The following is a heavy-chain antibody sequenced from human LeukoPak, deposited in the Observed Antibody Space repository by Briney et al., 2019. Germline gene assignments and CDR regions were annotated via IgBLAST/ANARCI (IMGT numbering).Heavy chain of an antibody. D-gene: IGHD3-22*01. CDR2: IYHSGTT. J-gene: IGHJ3*02. CDR3: VRNFDRSGSNDAFDI. Sequence: SETLSLTCTVSGYSISSGYYWGWIRQPPGKGLEWIGEIYHSGTTNYSPSLKSRVTISVDKSKNQFSLKLSSVTAADTAVYYCVRNFDRSGSNDAFDIWGQGTMVTVSS. CDR1: GYSISSGYY. V-gene: IGHV4-38-2*02.